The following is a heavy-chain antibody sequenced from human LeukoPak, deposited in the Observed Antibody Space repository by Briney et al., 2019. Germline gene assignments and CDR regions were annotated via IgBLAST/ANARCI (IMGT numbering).Heavy chain of an antibody. CDR3: ARLAVVPAARGTFDI. CDR2: IYPDDSDT. D-gene: IGHD2-2*01. V-gene: IGHV5-51*01. J-gene: IGHJ3*02. Sequence: HGESLKISCKGSGYSFTSYWIGWVRQMPGKGLEWMGIIYPDDSDTRYSPSFQGQVTISTDKSISTAYLQWSSLKASDTAMYYCARLAVVPAARGTFDIWGQGTMVTVSS. CDR1: GYSFTSYW.